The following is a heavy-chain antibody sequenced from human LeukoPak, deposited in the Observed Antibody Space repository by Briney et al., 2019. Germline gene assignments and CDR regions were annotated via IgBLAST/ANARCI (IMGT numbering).Heavy chain of an antibody. CDR2: ISAYNGNT. CDR1: GYTFTSYG. V-gene: IGHV1-18*04. D-gene: IGHD5-18*01. J-gene: IGHJ4*02. CDR3: ARALRYSYGFDY. Sequence: ASVKVSCKASGYTFTSYGISWVRQAPGQGLEWMGWISAYNGNTHHIQKFQDRVTMTTDTSTSTAYMELRSLRSDDTAVYYCARALRYSYGFDYWGQGTLVTVSS.